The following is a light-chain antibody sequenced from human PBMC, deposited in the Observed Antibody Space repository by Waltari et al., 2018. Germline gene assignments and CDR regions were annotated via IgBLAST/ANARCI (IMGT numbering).Light chain of an antibody. CDR1: SGGIANNY. V-gene: IGLV6-57*03. Sequence: NFILTQPPSVSASPGETVTISCTRSSGGIANNYVPWYQQRPGSVPITVIFEDDQRPSGVPDRFSGSLDSSSDSASLTISDLRTEDEADYYCQSSGSTDVVFGGGTKLTVL. CDR3: QSSGSTDVV. J-gene: IGLJ2*01. CDR2: EDD.